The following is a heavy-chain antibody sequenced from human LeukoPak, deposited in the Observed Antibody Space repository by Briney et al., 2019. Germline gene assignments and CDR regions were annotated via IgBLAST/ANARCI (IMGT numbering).Heavy chain of an antibody. V-gene: IGHV3-23*01. CDR2: ISGSGGST. J-gene: IGHJ4*02. Sequence: GGSLRLSCAASGFTFSSYAMSWVRQAPGKGLEWVSAISGSGGSTYYADSVKGRFTISRDNSKNTLYLQMNSLRAEDTAVYYCAKAPGIAVAGTPGYWGQGTPVTVSS. D-gene: IGHD6-19*01. CDR1: GFTFSSYA. CDR3: AKAPGIAVAGTPGY.